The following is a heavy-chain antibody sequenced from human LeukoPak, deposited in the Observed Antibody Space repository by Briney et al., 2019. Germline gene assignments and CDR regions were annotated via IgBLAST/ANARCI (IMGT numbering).Heavy chain of an antibody. J-gene: IGHJ4*02. CDR1: GFTFSTYA. Sequence: PGGSLRLSCAASGFTFSTYAMCWVRQAPGKGLEWVSAISGDDGSTYYADSLKGRFTISRDNSKNTLYLQMNSLRAEDTAVYYCAKDISQGYTYGFIEQDFWGQGTPVTVSS. CDR2: ISGDDGST. D-gene: IGHD5-18*01. V-gene: IGHV3-23*01. CDR3: AKDISQGYTYGFIEQDF.